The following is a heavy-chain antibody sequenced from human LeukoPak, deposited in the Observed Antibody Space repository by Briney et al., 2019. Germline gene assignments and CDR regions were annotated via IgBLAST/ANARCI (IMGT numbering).Heavy chain of an antibody. J-gene: IGHJ4*02. Sequence: GGSLRLSCAASGFTCSSYTMNWVRQAPGKGLEWISYITSSSSTIYYADSVKGRFTISRDNAKNSLSLQMNSLRAEDTAVYYCARWSRSGFDYWGQGTLVTVSS. CDR3: ARWSRSGFDY. V-gene: IGHV3-48*04. D-gene: IGHD6-6*01. CDR1: GFTCSSYT. CDR2: ITSSSSTI.